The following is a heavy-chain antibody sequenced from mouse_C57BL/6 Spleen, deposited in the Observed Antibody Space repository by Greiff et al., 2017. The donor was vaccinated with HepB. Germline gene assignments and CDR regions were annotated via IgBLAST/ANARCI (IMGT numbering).Heavy chain of an antibody. CDR2: IYPSDSET. CDR1: GYTFTSYW. CDR3: AREGHYYDRSYGAMDY. V-gene: IGHV1-61*01. Sequence: QVQLQQPGAELVRPGSSVKLSCKASGYTFTSYWMDWVKQRPGQGLEWIGNIYPSDSETHYNQKFKDKATLTVDKSSSTAYMQLSSLTSEDSAVYYCAREGHYYDRSYGAMDYWGQGTSVTVSS. J-gene: IGHJ4*01. D-gene: IGHD1-1*01.